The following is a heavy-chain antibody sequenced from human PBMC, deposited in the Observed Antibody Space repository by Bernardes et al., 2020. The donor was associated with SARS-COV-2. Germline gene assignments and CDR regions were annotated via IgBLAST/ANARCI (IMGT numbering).Heavy chain of an antibody. V-gene: IGHV4-31*03. CDR2: IYYSGYT. CDR3: AREGITVAGAAGVFDY. J-gene: IGHJ4*02. D-gene: IGHD6-19*01. CDR1: GGSISSGGYY. Sequence: SETLSLTCTVSGGSISSGGYYWSWIRQLPGKGLEWIGYIYYSGYTSYNPSLKSRVTISKDTSKNQFFLRLRSVTAADTAVYYCAREGITVAGAAGVFDYWGQGTLVTVSS.